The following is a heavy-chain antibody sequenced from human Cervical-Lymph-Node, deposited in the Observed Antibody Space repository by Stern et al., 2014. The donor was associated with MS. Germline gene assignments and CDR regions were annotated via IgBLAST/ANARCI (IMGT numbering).Heavy chain of an antibody. Sequence: VQLEESGAEVKKPGASVKVSCKASGYSFTNYYMQWVRQAPGQGLEWMGIINLTGGSTYYAQKLQGRVTMTRDTSTSTVYMELSSLRSEDTAVYYCARKRYCTGGTCSLDDMDVWGQGTTVTVSS. CDR2: INLTGGST. CDR1: GYSFTNYY. J-gene: IGHJ6*02. CDR3: ARKRYCTGGTCSLDDMDV. D-gene: IGHD2-15*01. V-gene: IGHV1-46*01.